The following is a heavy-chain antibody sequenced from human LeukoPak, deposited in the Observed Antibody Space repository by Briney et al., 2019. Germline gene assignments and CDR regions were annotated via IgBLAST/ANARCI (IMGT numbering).Heavy chain of an antibody. CDR2: IKQDGSEK. D-gene: IGHD6-19*01. J-gene: IGHJ6*02. V-gene: IGHV3-7*01. Sequence: GGSLRLSCAASGFTFSSYWMSWVRQAPGKGLEWVANIKQDGSEKYYVDSVKGRFTISRDNAKNSLYLQMNSLRAEDTAVYYCAKAAVAGNYYGMDVWGQGTTVTVSS. CDR1: GFTFSSYW. CDR3: AKAAVAGNYYGMDV.